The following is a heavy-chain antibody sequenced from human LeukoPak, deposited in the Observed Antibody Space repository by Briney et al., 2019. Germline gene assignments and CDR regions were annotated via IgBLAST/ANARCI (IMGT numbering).Heavy chain of an antibody. CDR2: INPSGGST. CDR3: AREAITIFGLVRTQTTKGPHRFDP. J-gene: IGHJ5*02. Sequence: ASVTVSCKASGYTFTSFGISWVRQAPGQGLEWMGIINPSGGSTNYAQRFRGRGTMTRDMSTGTVYMELSSLTSEDTAVYYCAREAITIFGLVRTQTTKGPHRFDPWGQGTLVTVSS. CDR1: GYTFTSFG. D-gene: IGHD3-3*01. V-gene: IGHV1-46*01.